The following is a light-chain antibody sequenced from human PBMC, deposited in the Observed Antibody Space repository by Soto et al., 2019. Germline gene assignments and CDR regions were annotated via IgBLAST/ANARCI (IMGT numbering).Light chain of an antibody. CDR3: QKYGSAPLT. CDR2: GAS. CDR1: GDISKY. V-gene: IGKV1-27*01. Sequence: DIQMTQSPSSLSASVGDGVTISCRATGDISKYLAWYQRKPWKAPTLLIYGASTLQSGVPSRCSGSGSGTEFTLTIGSLQPEDVATYYCQKYGSAPLTFGGGTKVEI. J-gene: IGKJ4*01.